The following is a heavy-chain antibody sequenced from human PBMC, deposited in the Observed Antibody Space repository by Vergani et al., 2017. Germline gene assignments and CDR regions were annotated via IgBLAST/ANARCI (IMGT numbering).Heavy chain of an antibody. V-gene: IGHV4-31*03. D-gene: IGHD3-22*01. CDR3: AGNVEQSSGLFDY. CDR1: VGSISSGGYY. CDR2: IYYSGST. Sequence: QVQLQESGPGLVKPSQTLSLTCPVSVGSISSGGYYWSCIRQHPGKGLEWIGYIYYSGSTYYNPSLKSRVTISVDTSKNQFSLKLSSVTAADTAVYYCAGNVEQSSGLFDYWGQGTLGTVSS. J-gene: IGHJ4*02.